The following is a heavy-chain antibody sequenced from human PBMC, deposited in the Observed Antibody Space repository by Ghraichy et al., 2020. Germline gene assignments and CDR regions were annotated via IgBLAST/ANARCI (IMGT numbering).Heavy chain of an antibody. CDR2: VYHTGST. CDR1: GDSVSTSW. J-gene: IGHJ4*02. D-gene: IGHD2-21*01. V-gene: IGHV4-4*02. Sequence: SETLSLTCAVSGDSVSTSWWSWLRQAPGQGLEWIGVVYHTGSTHYNPSFKSRVTLSVDRSKNYLFLNLRSMTAADTAVYYCAKHIDYYWGYWGQGTLVTVSS. CDR3: AKHIDYYWGY.